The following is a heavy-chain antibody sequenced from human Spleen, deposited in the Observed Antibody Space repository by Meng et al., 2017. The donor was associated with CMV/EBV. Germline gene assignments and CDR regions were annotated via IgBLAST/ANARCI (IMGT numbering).Heavy chain of an antibody. Sequence: GGSLRLSCAASGFTFSSYGMSWVRQAPGKGLEWVSTMSGSGGGGLTYYADSVKGRFTVSRDNAKNSLYLQMNSLRPEDTAVYYCARELWFSDYWGQGTLVTVSS. J-gene: IGHJ4*02. CDR1: GFTFSSYG. CDR3: ARELWFSDY. CDR2: MSGSGGGGLT. V-gene: IGHV3-21*01. D-gene: IGHD3-10*01.